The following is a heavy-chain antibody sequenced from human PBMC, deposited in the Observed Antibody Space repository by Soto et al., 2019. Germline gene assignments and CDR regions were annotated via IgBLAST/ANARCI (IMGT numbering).Heavy chain of an antibody. D-gene: IGHD2-2*02. J-gene: IGHJ6*02. Sequence: GGSLRLSCTASGFTFGDYAMSWFRQAPGKGLEWVGFIRSKAYGGTTEYAASVKGRFTISRDDSKSIAYLQTNSLKTEDTAVYYCTRDRVVVVPAAIGVYYYGMDVWGQGTTVTVSS. CDR1: GFTFGDYA. V-gene: IGHV3-49*03. CDR3: TRDRVVVVPAAIGVYYYGMDV. CDR2: IRSKAYGGTT.